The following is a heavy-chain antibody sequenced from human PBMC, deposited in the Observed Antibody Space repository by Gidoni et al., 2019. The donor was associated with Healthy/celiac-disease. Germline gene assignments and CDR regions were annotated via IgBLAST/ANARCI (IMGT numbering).Heavy chain of an antibody. D-gene: IGHD2-21*01. Sequence: QLQLQESGPGLVKPSETLSLTCPVSGGSISSSSYYWGWIRQPPGKGLEWIGSIYYSGSTYYNPSLKSRVTISVDTSKNQFSLKLSSVTAADTAVYYCARHGDYNWFDPWGQGTLVTVSS. J-gene: IGHJ5*02. CDR2: IYYSGST. CDR1: GGSISSSSYY. V-gene: IGHV4-39*01. CDR3: ARHGDYNWFDP.